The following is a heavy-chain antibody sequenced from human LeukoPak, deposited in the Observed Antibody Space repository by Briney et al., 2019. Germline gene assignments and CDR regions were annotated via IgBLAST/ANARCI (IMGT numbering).Heavy chain of an antibody. CDR2: INHSGST. CDR1: GGSFSGCY. J-gene: IGHJ4*02. D-gene: IGHD6-19*01. V-gene: IGHV4-34*01. CDR3: ARGFSGWYLGY. Sequence: SETLSLTCAVYGGSFSGCYWSWIRQPPGKGLEWIGEINHSGSTNYNPSLKSRVTISVDTSKNQFSLKLSSVTAADTAVYYCARGFSGWYLGYWGQGTLVTVSS.